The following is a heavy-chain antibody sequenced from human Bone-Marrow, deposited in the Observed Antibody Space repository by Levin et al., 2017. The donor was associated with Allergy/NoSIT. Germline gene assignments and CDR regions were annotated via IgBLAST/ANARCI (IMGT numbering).Heavy chain of an antibody. CDR3: ARVGLSGSGSKNWFDP. Sequence: KISCKASGGTFSSYAISWVRQAPGQGLEWMGGIIPIFGTANYAQKFQGRVTITADESTSTAYMELSSLRSEDTAVYYCARVGLSGSGSKNWFDPWGQGTLVTVSS. CDR1: GGTFSSYA. J-gene: IGHJ5*02. V-gene: IGHV1-69*01. CDR2: IIPIFGTA. D-gene: IGHD3-10*01.